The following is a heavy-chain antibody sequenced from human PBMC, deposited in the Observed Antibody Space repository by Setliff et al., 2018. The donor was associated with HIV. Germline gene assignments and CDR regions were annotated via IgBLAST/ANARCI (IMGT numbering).Heavy chain of an antibody. V-gene: IGHV4-61*01. Sequence: KASETLSLTCSVSGASIRSDRMYWSWIRRPPGQRLEWIGFISFAGHINYNPPLSSRVTVSRDTSRNQFSMTLTSVTAADTAVYYCARSFGWGAFNVWGQGTVVTVSS. J-gene: IGHJ3*01. CDR2: ISFAGHI. D-gene: IGHD6-19*01. CDR1: GASIRSDRMY. CDR3: ARSFGWGAFNV.